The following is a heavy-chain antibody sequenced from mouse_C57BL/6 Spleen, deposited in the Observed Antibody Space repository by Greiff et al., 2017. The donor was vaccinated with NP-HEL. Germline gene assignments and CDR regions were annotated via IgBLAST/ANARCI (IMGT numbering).Heavy chain of an antibody. Sequence: VKLQESGAELVKPGASVKISCKASGYAFSSSWMNWVKQRPGKGLEWIGQIYPGDGDTNYNGKFKGKATLTADKSSSTAYMQLSSLTSEDSAVYFCARRQLPFDYWGQGTTLTVSS. D-gene: IGHD6-1*01. CDR2: IYPGDGDT. CDR3: ARRQLPFDY. J-gene: IGHJ2*01. CDR1: GYAFSSSW. V-gene: IGHV1-80*01.